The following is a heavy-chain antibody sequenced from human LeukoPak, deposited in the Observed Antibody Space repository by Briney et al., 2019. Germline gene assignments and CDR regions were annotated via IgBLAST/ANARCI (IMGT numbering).Heavy chain of an antibody. CDR3: ASGRTYYDILTGYYSYYFDY. CDR2: IYYGGST. CDR1: GGSISSYY. D-gene: IGHD3-9*01. J-gene: IGHJ4*02. V-gene: IGHV4-59*01. Sequence: PSETLSLTCTVSGGSISSYYWSWIRQPPGKGLEWIGYIYYGGSTNYNPSLKSRVTISVDTSKNQFSLKLSSVTAADTAVYYCASGRTYYDILTGYYSYYFDYWGQGTLVTVSS.